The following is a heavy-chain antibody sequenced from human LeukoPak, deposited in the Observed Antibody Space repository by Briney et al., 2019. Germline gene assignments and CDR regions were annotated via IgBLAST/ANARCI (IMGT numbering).Heavy chain of an antibody. J-gene: IGHJ4*02. Sequence: ASVKVSCKASGGTFSSYAISWVRQAPGQGLEWMGRITPILGIANYAQKFQGRVTITADKSTSTAYMELSSLRSEDTAVYYCARGNLKDCSGGSCLGYWGQGTLVTVSS. V-gene: IGHV1-69*04. CDR2: ITPILGIA. CDR1: GGTFSSYA. CDR3: ARGNLKDCSGGSCLGY. D-gene: IGHD2-15*01.